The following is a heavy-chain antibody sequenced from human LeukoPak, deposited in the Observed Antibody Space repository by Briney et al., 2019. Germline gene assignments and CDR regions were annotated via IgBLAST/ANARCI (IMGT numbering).Heavy chain of an antibody. V-gene: IGHV7-4-1*02. CDR3: ARGRYCSTNSCRLDC. CDR1: GYTFTDYA. J-gene: IGHJ4*02. Sequence: ASVKVSCKASGYTFTDYAVNWVRQAPGQGLEWMGWINTDTGNPTYAQGFTGRFVFSLDTSVSTAYLQINTLKAEDTAVYYCARGRYCSTNSCRLDCWGQGTLVTVSS. CDR2: INTDTGNP. D-gene: IGHD2-2*01.